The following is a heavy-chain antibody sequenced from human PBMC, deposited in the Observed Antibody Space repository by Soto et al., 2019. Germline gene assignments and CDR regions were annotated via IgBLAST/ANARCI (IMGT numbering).Heavy chain of an antibody. CDR3: ASIVQASDYQGTYYFDY. D-gene: IGHD4-17*01. Sequence: GGSLRLSCAASGFTFSSYSLNWVRQAPGKGLEWVSSISSSSSYIYYADSVKGRFTISRDNAKNSLYLQMNSLRAEDTAVYYCASIVQASDYQGTYYFDYWGQGTLVTVSS. CDR1: GFTFSSYS. J-gene: IGHJ4*02. V-gene: IGHV3-21*01. CDR2: ISSSSSYI.